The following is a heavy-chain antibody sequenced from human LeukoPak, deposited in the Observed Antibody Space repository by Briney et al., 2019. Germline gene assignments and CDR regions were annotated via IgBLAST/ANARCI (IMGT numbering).Heavy chain of an antibody. CDR3: ARGLGQYYDTSDNWFDP. Sequence: GGSLRLSCAASGFTFSNHWMHWVRQAPGKGLVWVSRINSDGINTSYADSVKGRFTISRDNAKNTLNLQMNSLRAEDTAVYYCARGLGQYYDTSDNWFDPWGQGTLVTVSS. V-gene: IGHV3-74*01. D-gene: IGHD3-22*01. CDR1: GFTFSNHW. CDR2: INSDGINT. J-gene: IGHJ5*02.